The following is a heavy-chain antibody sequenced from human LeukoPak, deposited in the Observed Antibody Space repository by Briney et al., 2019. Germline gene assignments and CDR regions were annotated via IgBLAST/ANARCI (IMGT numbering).Heavy chain of an antibody. Sequence: KSSETLSLTCSVFGVSITSYYWNWIRQPPGKALEWIGYISYSGSTNYNPSLKSRVTMSSDTSKNQFSLKLKSVTAADTAVYYCARLRFGDYGMDVWGQGTTVTVSS. CDR2: ISYSGST. D-gene: IGHD3-10*01. CDR3: ARLRFGDYGMDV. J-gene: IGHJ6*02. V-gene: IGHV4-59*01. CDR1: GVSITSYY.